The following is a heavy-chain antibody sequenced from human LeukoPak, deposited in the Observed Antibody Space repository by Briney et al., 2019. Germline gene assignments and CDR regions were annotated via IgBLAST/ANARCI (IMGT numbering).Heavy chain of an antibody. J-gene: IGHJ5*02. V-gene: IGHV4-61*02. CDR1: GGSISSGSYY. D-gene: IGHD3-10*01. Sequence: SQTLSLTCTVSGGSISSGSYYWSWIRQPAGKGLEWIGRIYTSGSTNYNPSLKSRVTISVDTSKNQFSLKLSSVTAADTAVYYCARGGLNWFDPWGQGTLVTVSS. CDR3: ARGGLNWFDP. CDR2: IYTSGST.